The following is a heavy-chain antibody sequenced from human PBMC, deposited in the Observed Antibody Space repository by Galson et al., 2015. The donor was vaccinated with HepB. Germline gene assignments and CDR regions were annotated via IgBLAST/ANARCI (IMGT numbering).Heavy chain of an antibody. V-gene: IGHV3-23*01. D-gene: IGHD3-22*01. Sequence: SLRLSCAASGFTFSSYAMRWVRQAPGKGLEWVSGITRSGDNTYYTDSVKGRFTISRDNSKNTLYLQMNSLRAEDTAVYYCAKVLTTRDAFDIWGQGTMVTVSS. CDR3: AKVLTTRDAFDI. J-gene: IGHJ3*02. CDR2: ITRSGDNT. CDR1: GFTFSSYA.